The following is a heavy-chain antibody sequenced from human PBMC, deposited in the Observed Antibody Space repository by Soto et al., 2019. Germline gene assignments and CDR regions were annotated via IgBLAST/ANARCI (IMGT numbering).Heavy chain of an antibody. Sequence: ASVKVSCKASGYTFTAYTIHWVRQAPGQRPEWMGWVTGGRGNTDYSQKFQGRVTITRDTYARTVYMELYSLRSEGTAVYYCARETPTQGGSYYDSWGQGTLVTVSS. CDR2: VTGGRGNT. CDR3: ARETPTQGGSYYDS. D-gene: IGHD3-3*01. V-gene: IGHV1-3*01. CDR1: GYTFTAYT. J-gene: IGHJ1*01.